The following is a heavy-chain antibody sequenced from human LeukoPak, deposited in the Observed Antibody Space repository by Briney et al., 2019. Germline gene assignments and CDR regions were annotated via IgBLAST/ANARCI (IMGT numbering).Heavy chain of an antibody. CDR2: ISGSGGST. J-gene: IGHJ4*02. CDR1: GFTFGSFA. CDR3: AKKPYCSGGSCYSG. D-gene: IGHD2-15*01. Sequence: GGSLGLSCAASGFTFGSFAMSWVGQAPGRGLEWVSAISGSGGSTYYADSVKGRFTISRDNSKNTLYLQMNSLRAEDTAVYYCAKKPYCSGGSCYSGWGQGTLVTVSS. V-gene: IGHV3-23*01.